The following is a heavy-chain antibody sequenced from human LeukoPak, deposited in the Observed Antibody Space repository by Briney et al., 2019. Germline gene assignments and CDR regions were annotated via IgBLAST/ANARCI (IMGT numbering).Heavy chain of an antibody. D-gene: IGHD2-2*02. J-gene: IGHJ4*02. CDR1: GYIFTDYY. Sequence: ASVKVSCKASGYIFTDYYMHWVRQAPGQELGWMGRINPNSGGTNYAQKFQGRVTMTRDTSISTAYTELRSLRSDDTAVYYCARDRDRYCSSTSCYIPDYWGQGTLVTVSS. CDR3: ARDRDRYCSSTSCYIPDY. V-gene: IGHV1/OR15-1*02. CDR2: INPNSGGT.